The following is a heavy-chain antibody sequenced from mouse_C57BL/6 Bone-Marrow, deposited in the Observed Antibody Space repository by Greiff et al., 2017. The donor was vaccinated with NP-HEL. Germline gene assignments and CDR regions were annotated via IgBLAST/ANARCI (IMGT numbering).Heavy chain of an antibody. Sequence: QVQLQQPGAELVRPGSSVKLSCKASGYTFTSYWMDWVKQRPGQGLEWIGNIYPSDSETHYNQKFKDKATLTVDKSSSTAYMQLSSLTSEDSAVYYGARDSSGSFAYWGQGTLVTVSA. D-gene: IGHD3-2*02. CDR2: IYPSDSET. V-gene: IGHV1-61*01. J-gene: IGHJ3*01. CDR3: ARDSSGSFAY. CDR1: GYTFTSYW.